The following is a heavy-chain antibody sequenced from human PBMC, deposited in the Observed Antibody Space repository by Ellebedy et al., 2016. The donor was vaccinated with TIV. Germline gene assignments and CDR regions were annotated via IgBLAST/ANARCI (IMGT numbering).Heavy chain of an antibody. V-gene: IGHV3-7*03. D-gene: IGHD2-15*01. CDR2: IIPDGSEK. Sequence: ESLKISCAASGFTFNNHYMSWIRQAPGKGLEWVAKIIPDGSEKFYVDSVKGRFTISRDNPENSLYLQMNSLRADDTAVYYCVIEEWWRCDYWGQGALVTVSS. CDR1: GFTFNNHY. CDR3: VIEEWWRCDY. J-gene: IGHJ4*02.